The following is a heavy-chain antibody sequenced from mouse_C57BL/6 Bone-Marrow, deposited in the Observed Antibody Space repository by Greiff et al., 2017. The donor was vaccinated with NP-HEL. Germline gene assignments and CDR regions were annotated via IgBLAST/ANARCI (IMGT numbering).Heavy chain of an antibody. J-gene: IGHJ1*03. Sequence: VQLQQSGAELAKPGASVKLSCTASGYTFTSYWMHWVKQRPGQGLEWIGYINPSSGYTKYNQKFKDKATLTADKSSSTAYMQLSSLTYEDSAVYYCLYGNYVGYFDVWGTGTTVTVSS. CDR1: GYTFTSYW. V-gene: IGHV1-7*01. CDR2: INPSSGYT. CDR3: LYGNYVGYFDV. D-gene: IGHD2-1*01.